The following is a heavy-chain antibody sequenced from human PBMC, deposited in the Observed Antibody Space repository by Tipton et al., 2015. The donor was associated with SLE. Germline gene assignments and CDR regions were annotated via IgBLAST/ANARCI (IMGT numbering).Heavy chain of an antibody. CDR3: AKDRPRGFDY. J-gene: IGHJ4*02. Sequence: SLRLSCAASGFAFSDYYMSWIRQAPGKGLEWVSYISSSSSYTNYADFVKGRFTISRDNSKNTLYLQMNSLRAEDTAVYYCAKDRPRGFDYWGQGTLVTVSS. CDR2: ISSSSSYT. CDR1: GFAFSDYY. V-gene: IGHV3-11*05.